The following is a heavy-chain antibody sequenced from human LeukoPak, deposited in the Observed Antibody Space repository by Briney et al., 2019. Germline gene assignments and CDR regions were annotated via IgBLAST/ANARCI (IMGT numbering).Heavy chain of an antibody. D-gene: IGHD1-20*01. V-gene: IGHV3-23*01. CDR2: ISGSGGST. Sequence: GGSLRLSCAASGFTFSSYWMSWVRQAPGKGLEWVSAISGSGGSTYYADSVKGRFTISRDNSKNTLYLQMNSLRAEDTAVYYCAKDFAHYNWSVFQTRKNRYYSDYWGQGTLVTVSS. CDR3: AKDFAHYNWSVFQTRKNRYYSDY. J-gene: IGHJ4*02. CDR1: GFTFSSYW.